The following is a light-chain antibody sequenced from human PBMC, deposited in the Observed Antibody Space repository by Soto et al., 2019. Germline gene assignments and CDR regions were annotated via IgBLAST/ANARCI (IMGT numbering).Light chain of an antibody. CDR3: HQYYSTPLT. CDR2: WAS. Sequence: DIVMTQSPDSLAGSLDGRATIDCKSSQSVLYSSNNKIYLAWYQQKPGQSPKLLIYWASNRESGVPDRFSGSGSGTDFTLSISSLQAEDVALYYRHQYYSTPLTFGGGTKVEIK. CDR1: QSVLYSSNNKIY. V-gene: IGKV4-1*01. J-gene: IGKJ4*01.